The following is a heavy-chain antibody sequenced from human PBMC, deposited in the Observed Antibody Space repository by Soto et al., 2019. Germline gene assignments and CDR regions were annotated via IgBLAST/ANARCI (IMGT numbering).Heavy chain of an antibody. Sequence: QITLKESGPTLVIPTQTLTLTCTFSGFSLNTRGVGVGWIRQPPGKALEWVALIHWDDEKRYSPSLRNTLTITKHTSNSQVVLIMTTMDPVDTATYCCAYRPFVLGSAWNFDFWGQGILLTVSS. V-gene: IGHV2-5*02. CDR1: GFSLNTRGVG. D-gene: IGHD6-19*01. J-gene: IGHJ4*02. CDR3: AYRPFVLGSAWNFDF. CDR2: IHWDDEK.